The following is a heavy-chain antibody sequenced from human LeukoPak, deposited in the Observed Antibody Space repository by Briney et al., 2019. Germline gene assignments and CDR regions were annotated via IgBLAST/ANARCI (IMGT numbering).Heavy chain of an antibody. CDR3: ARGDDYGAALHFQH. Sequence: ASETLSLTCTVSGGSISSYYWSWIRQPPGKGLEWIGYIYYSGSTNYNPSLKSRVTISVDTSKNQFSLKLSSVTAADTAVYYCARGDDYGAALHFQHWGQGTLVTVSS. V-gene: IGHV4-59*01. J-gene: IGHJ1*01. CDR2: IYYSGST. CDR1: GGSISSYY. D-gene: IGHD4-17*01.